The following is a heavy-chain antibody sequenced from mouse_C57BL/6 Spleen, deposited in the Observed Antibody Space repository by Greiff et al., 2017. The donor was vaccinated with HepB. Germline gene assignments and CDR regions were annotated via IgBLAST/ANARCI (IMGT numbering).Heavy chain of an antibody. CDR1: GYTFTSYT. Sequence: VQRVESGAELARPGASVKMSCKASGYTFTSYTMHWVKQRPGQGLEWIGYINPSSGYTKYNQKFKDKATLTADKSSSTAYMQLSSLTSEDSAVYYCATPYYGSSHWYFDVWGTGTTVTVSS. D-gene: IGHD1-1*01. CDR3: ATPYYGSSHWYFDV. CDR2: INPSSGYT. J-gene: IGHJ1*03. V-gene: IGHV1-4*01.